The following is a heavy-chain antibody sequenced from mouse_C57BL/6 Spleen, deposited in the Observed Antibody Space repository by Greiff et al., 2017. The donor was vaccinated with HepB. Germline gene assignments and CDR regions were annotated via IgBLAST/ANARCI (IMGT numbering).Heavy chain of an antibody. CDR3: ARFGSSDLDY. Sequence: QQSCKASGYTFTSYWMHWVKQRPGQGLEWIGYINPSSGYTKYNQKFKDKATLTADKSSSTAYMQLSSLTYEDSAVYYCARFGSSDLDYWGQGTTLTVSS. V-gene: IGHV1-7*01. CDR2: INPSSGYT. J-gene: IGHJ2*01. D-gene: IGHD1-1*01. CDR1: GYTFTSYW.